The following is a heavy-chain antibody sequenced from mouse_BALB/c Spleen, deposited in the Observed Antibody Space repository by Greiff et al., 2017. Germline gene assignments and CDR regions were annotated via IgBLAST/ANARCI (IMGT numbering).Heavy chain of an antibody. CDR2: ISSGGSYT. CDR1: GFTFSSYG. V-gene: IGHV5-6*01. D-gene: IGHD6-1*01. J-gene: IGHJ3*01. CDR3: ARHPSSGAWFAY. Sequence: EVKLQESGGDLVKPGGSLKLSCAASGFTFSSYGMSWVRQTPDKRLEWVATISSGGSYTYYPDSVKGRFTISRDNAKNTLYLQMSSLKSEDTAMYYCARHPSSGAWFAYWGQGTLVTVSA.